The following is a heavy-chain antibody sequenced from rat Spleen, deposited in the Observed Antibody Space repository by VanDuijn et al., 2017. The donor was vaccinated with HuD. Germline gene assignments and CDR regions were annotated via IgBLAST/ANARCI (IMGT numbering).Heavy chain of an antibody. CDR3: AKDIRYFDY. V-gene: IGHV5-20*01. CDR1: GFTFSSFA. J-gene: IGHJ2*01. D-gene: IGHD1-7*01. CDR2: ISYDGGHT. Sequence: EVQLVESGGGLVQPGRSMKLSCAASGFTFSSFAMAWVRQAPTKGLEWVASISYDGGHTYYRDSVKGRFTISRDNAKSSIYLQMDSLRSEDTSTYYCAKDIRYFDYWGQGVMVTVSS.